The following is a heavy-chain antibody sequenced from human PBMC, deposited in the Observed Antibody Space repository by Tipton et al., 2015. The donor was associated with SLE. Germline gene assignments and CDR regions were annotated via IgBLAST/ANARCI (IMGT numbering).Heavy chain of an antibody. J-gene: IGHJ1*01. D-gene: IGHD3-16*02. CDR3: ARGIVFQH. CDR2: IYYSGST. CDR1: GGPISSSSYY. V-gene: IGHV4-39*07. Sequence: LRLSCTVSGGPISSSSYYWGWIRQPPGKGLEWIGSIYYSGSTYYNPSLKSRVTISVDTSKNQISLKLSSVTAADTAVYYCARGIVFQHWGQGTLVTVSS.